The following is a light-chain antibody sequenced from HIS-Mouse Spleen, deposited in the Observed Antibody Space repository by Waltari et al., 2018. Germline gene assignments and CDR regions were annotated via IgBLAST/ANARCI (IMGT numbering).Light chain of an antibody. J-gene: IGLJ3*02. CDR1: SSPVGCYHL. Sequence: QSALTQPASVSASPGQSITISCTGPSSPVGCYHLFSWYQHHPGKSPKLMIYEGSKRPSGVSNRCSGSKSGNTASLTISGLQAEDEADYYCCSYAGSSTFGVFGGGTKLTVL. V-gene: IGLV2-23*03. CDR3: CSYAGSSTFGV. CDR2: EGS.